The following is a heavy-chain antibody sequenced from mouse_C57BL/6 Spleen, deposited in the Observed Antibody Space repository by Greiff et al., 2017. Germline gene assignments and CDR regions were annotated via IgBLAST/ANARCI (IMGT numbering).Heavy chain of an antibody. CDR3: TTDVRRGFAY. V-gene: IGHV14-4*01. CDR1: GFNIKDDY. J-gene: IGHJ3*01. Sequence: EVQGVESGAELVRPGASVKLSCTASGFNIKDDYMHWVKQRPEQGLEWIGWIDPENGDTEYASKFQGKATITADTSSNTAYLQLSSLTSEDTAVYYCTTDVRRGFAYWGQGTLVTVSA. CDR2: IDPENGDT.